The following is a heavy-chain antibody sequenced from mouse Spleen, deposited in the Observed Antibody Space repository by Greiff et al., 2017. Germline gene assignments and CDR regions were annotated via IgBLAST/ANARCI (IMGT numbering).Heavy chain of an antibody. D-gene: IGHD2-3*01. V-gene: IGHV2-2*01. CDR2: IWSGGST. J-gene: IGHJ2*01. CDR3: ARRGDGYYVNYFDY. CDR1: GFSLTSYG. Sequence: VKLVESGPGLVQPSQSLSITCTVSGFSLTSYGVHWVRQSPGKGLEWLGVIWSGGSTDYNAAFISRLSISKDNSKSQVFFKMNSLQADDTAIYYCARRGDGYYVNYFDYWGQGTTLTVSS.